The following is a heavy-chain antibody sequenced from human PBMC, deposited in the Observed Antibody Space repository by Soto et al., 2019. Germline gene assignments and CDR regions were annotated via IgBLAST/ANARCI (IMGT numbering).Heavy chain of an antibody. CDR2: IKQGGSAK. J-gene: IGHJ4*02. D-gene: IGHD6-19*01. CDR3: ASWLKTSGWDVLREGSFDY. Sequence: EVQLVESGGGLVQPGGSLRLSCAASGFTFSSYWMTWVRQAPGKGLEWVANIKQGGSAKYYVDSVKGRFPISRDNAKNALYLQMSSLRAEGTAVYYGASWLKTSGWDVLREGSFDYWGQGTLVTVSS. CDR1: GFTFSSYW. V-gene: IGHV3-7*01.